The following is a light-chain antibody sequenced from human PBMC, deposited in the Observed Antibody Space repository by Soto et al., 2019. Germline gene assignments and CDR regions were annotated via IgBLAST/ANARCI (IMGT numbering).Light chain of an antibody. J-gene: IGKJ4*01. CDR2: AAS. CDR3: QKYNSAPLT. CDR1: QGISNY. V-gene: IGKV1-27*01. Sequence: IQMPQSPSSLSASVGDRVTITCRAIQGISNYLARYQQKPGEVPKLLIYAASTLQSGVPSRFSGSGSGTDFTLTISSLQPEDVATYYCQKYNSAPLTFGGGTKVDI.